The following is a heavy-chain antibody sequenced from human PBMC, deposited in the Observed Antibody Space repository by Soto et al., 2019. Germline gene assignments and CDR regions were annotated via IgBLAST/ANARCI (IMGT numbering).Heavy chain of an antibody. Sequence: GGSLRLSCAASGFTLSSVGMHWVRQAPGKGLEWVGVTPFNENRKYYGDSVRGRFTISRDNSRNTVYLEMNTLRADDTAVYYCATGNYRDYFDYWGQGTLVTVSS. J-gene: IGHJ4*02. CDR3: ATGNYRDYFDY. D-gene: IGHD1-7*01. CDR1: GFTLSSVG. V-gene: IGHV3-30*03. CDR2: TPFNENRK.